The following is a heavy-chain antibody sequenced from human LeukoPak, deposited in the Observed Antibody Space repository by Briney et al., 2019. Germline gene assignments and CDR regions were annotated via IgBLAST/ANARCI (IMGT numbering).Heavy chain of an antibody. CDR1: GFTFSSYA. Sequence: GGSLRLSCAASGFTFSSYAMHRVRQAPGKGLEWLAFIRYDGSNTYYADSVKGRFTVSRDDSKNTLYLQMNSLRGDDTAVYYCAKDGTSYYYIYYWGQGTLVTVSS. J-gene: IGHJ4*02. CDR3: AKDGTSYYYIYY. CDR2: IRYDGSNT. V-gene: IGHV3-30*02. D-gene: IGHD2/OR15-2a*01.